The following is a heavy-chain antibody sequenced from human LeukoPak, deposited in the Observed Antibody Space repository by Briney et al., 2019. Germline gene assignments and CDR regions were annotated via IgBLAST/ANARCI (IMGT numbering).Heavy chain of an antibody. CDR2: ISYDGSNK. D-gene: IGHD5-18*01. V-gene: IGHV3-30*18. CDR3: AKDMRIQIWAFDY. J-gene: IGHJ4*02. Sequence: GRSLRLSCAGSGFTFLSYGMHWVRQAPGKGLEWVAVISYDGSNKYYADSVKGRFTISRDNSKNTLYLQMNSLRAEDTAVYYYAKDMRIQIWAFDYWGQGTLVTVSS. CDR1: GFTFLSYG.